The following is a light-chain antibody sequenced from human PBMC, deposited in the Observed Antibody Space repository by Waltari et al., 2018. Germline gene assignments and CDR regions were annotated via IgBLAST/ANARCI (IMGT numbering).Light chain of an antibody. CDR3: QQTYNTPCT. CDR2: SAS. CDR1: QSINKY. J-gene: IGKJ3*01. V-gene: IGKV1-39*01. Sequence: DIQMTQSLSYLPASVGDRVTITCRPSQSINKYLNWYQQKPGPAPKLLINSASSLRGGVPSRFSGSGFGTDFTLTISSLQPEDVATYYCQQTYNTPCTFGPGTKVDIK.